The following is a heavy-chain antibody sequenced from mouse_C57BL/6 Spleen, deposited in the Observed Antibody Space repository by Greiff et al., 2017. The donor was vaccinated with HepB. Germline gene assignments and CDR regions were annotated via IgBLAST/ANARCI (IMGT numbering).Heavy chain of an antibody. V-gene: IGHV5-4*01. CDR2: ISDGGSYT. Sequence: EVQLVESGGGLVKPGGSLKLSCAASGFTFSSYAMSWVRQTPEKRLEWVATISDGGSYTYYPDNVKGRFTISRDNAKNNLYLQMSHLKSEDTAMYYCARDQGSSGLFAYWGQGTLVTVSA. J-gene: IGHJ3*01. CDR1: GFTFSSYA. CDR3: ARDQGSSGLFAY. D-gene: IGHD3-2*02.